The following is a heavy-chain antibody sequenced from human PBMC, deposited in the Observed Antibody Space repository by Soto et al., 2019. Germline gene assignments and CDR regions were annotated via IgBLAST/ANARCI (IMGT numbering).Heavy chain of an antibody. CDR1: GFTFSSYG. CDR3: ARDPYGSAHYNMDV. J-gene: IGHJ6*02. D-gene: IGHD3-10*01. Sequence: QMQLVESGGGVVQPGRSLRLSCAASGFTFSSYGMHWVRQAPGKGLEWVAVIWYDGSYKYFADSVKGRFTISRDNSKNTVYLQMNSLRAEDTAVYYCARDPYGSAHYNMDVWGQGTTVTVSS. V-gene: IGHV3-33*01. CDR2: IWYDGSYK.